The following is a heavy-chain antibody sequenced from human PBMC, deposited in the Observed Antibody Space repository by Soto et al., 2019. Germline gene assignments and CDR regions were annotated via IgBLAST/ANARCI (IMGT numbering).Heavy chain of an antibody. V-gene: IGHV3-48*02. D-gene: IGHD4-17*01. Sequence: GSLGLSCAASGFILSTSSMNWARQAPGKGLEWISYMRSSADPIYYADSLKGRFTISRDNAKNSLYLQMNNLRDEDTAVYYCATDRDYALNYWGQGILVTVSS. CDR2: MRSSADPI. CDR1: GFILSTSS. J-gene: IGHJ4*02. CDR3: ATDRDYALNY.